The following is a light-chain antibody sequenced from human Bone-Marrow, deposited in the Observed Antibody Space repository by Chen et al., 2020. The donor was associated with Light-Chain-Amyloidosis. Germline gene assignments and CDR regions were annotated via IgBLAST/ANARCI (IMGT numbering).Light chain of an antibody. V-gene: IGLV2-14*01. J-gene: IGLJ3*02. Sequence: QSALTQPASVSGSPGRSITISCTGTSSDVGGYDLVSWYQQYPGKAPKLMIYELTNRPSGISNRFSGSKSGNTASLTISGLQAEDEADYYCISHTSSGTLWVFGGGTKLTVL. CDR2: ELT. CDR1: SSDVGGYDL. CDR3: ISHTSSGTLWV.